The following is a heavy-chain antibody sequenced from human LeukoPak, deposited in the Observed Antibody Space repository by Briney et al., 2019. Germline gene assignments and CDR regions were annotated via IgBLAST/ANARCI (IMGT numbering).Heavy chain of an antibody. CDR1: GGSISSYY. CDR2: IYYSGST. D-gene: IGHD7-27*01. Sequence: SETLSLTCTVSGGSISSYYWSWIRQPPGKGLEWIGYIYYSGSTNYNPSLKSRVTISVDTSKNQFSLKLSSVTAADTAVYYCARDLGPYYGMDAWGQGTTVTVSS. J-gene: IGHJ6*02. V-gene: IGHV4-59*01. CDR3: ARDLGPYYGMDA.